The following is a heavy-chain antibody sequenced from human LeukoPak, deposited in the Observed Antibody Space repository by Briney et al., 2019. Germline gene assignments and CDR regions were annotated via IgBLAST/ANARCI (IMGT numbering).Heavy chain of an antibody. CDR2: ISSSSSYI. CDR3: ASLRVYAFNT. CDR1: GFTFSSYS. V-gene: IGHV3-21*01. Sequence: GGSLRLSCAASGFTFSSYSMNWVRQAQGKGLEWVSSISSSSSYIYYADSVKGRFTISRDNAKNSLYLQLNSLRAEERVVYSGASLRVYAFNTWARGTRVTVSS. J-gene: IGHJ3*02.